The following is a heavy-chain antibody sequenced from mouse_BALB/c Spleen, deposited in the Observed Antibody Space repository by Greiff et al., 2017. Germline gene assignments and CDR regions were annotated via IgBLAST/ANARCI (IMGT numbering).Heavy chain of an antibody. CDR3: ARRGKSTMIKGGYFDY. D-gene: IGHD2-4*01. CDR2: INSNGGST. Sequence: EVKVVESGGGLVQPGGSLKLSCAASGFTFSSYGMSWVRQTPDKRLELVATINSNGGSTYYPDSVKGRFTISRDNAKNTLYLQMSSLKSEDTAMYYCARRGKSTMIKGGYFDYWGQGTTLTVSS. J-gene: IGHJ2*01. CDR1: GFTFSSYG. V-gene: IGHV5-6-3*01.